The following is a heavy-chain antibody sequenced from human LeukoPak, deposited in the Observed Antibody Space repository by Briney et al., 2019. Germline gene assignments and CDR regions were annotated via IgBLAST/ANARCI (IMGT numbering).Heavy chain of an antibody. CDR1: GGSFSGYY. D-gene: IGHD3-22*01. V-gene: IGHV4-34*01. CDR2: INHSGST. Sequence: SETLSLTCAVYGGSFSGYYWSWIRQPPGKGLEWIGEINHSGSTNYNPSLKSRVTISVDTSKNQFSLKLSSVTAADTAVYYCARRPNDSSGYYYNYYYYYMDVWGKGTTVTISS. J-gene: IGHJ6*03. CDR3: ARRPNDSSGYYYNYYYYYMDV.